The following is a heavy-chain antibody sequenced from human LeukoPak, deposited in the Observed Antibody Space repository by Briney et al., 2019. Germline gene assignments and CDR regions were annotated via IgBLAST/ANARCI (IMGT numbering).Heavy chain of an antibody. Sequence: GGSLRLSYAASGFNFTIYDMNWVRHAPGKGLEWISYISSSGSIILYADSVKGRFAISRDNAKNLVYLDMNSLRAEDTAVYYCVRDGDSGTDWYWAYWGQGTLVSVSS. CDR2: ISSSGSII. CDR1: GFNFTIYD. J-gene: IGHJ4*02. V-gene: IGHV3-48*03. D-gene: IGHD6-19*01. CDR3: VRDGDSGTDWYWAY.